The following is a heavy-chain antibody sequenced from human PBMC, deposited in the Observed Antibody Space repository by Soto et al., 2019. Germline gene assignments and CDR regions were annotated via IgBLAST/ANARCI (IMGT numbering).Heavy chain of an antibody. J-gene: IGHJ4*02. V-gene: IGHV4-39*01. CDR2: IYYSGST. CDR1: GGSISSSSYY. Sequence: SETLSLTCTVSGGSISSSSYYWGWIRQPPGKGLEWIGSIYYSGSTYYNPSLKSRVTISVDTSKNQFSLKLSSVTAADMAVYYCARLTIFGVVTTSYYFDYWGQGTLVT. CDR3: ARLTIFGVVTTSYYFDY. D-gene: IGHD3-3*01.